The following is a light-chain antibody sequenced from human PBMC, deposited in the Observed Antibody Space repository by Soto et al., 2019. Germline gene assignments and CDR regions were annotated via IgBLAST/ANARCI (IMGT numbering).Light chain of an antibody. CDR2: AAS. Sequence: DIQMTQSPSSVSASVGDRVTITCRASQGISSWLAWYQQKPGKAPKLLIYAASTLQSGVPSRFSGSGSGTDVTLTSSSLQPEDFATYYCQEARRIPITCGQGKRLEIK. V-gene: IGKV1-12*01. CDR3: QEARRIPIT. J-gene: IGKJ5*01. CDR1: QGISSW.